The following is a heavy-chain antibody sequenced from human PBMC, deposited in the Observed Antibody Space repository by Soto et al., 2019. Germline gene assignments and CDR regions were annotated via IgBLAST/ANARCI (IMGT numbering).Heavy chain of an antibody. J-gene: IGHJ4*02. Sequence: QVQLQESRPGLVKPSQTLSLTCTVSGASISTGGYYWTWIRQHPGKGLEWIGYIYYSGSTYYNPSLKSRVTISVDTSKNQFSLKLSSVTAADTAVYYCARGLSVTLFDNWGQGTLVTVSS. V-gene: IGHV4-31*03. CDR3: ARGLSVTLFDN. D-gene: IGHD4-17*01. CDR2: IYYSGST. CDR1: GASISTGGYY.